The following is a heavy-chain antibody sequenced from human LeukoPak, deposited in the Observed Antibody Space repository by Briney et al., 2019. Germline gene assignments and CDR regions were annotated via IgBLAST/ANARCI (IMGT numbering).Heavy chain of an antibody. J-gene: IGHJ4*02. CDR1: GFTFSSYG. V-gene: IGHV3-30*18. CDR2: ISYDGSNK. D-gene: IGHD2-21*02. CDR3: AKDALGGDCYFDY. Sequence: GGSLRLSCAASGFTFSSYGMHWVRQAPGKGLEWVAVISYDGSNKYYADSVKGRFTISSDNSKNTLYLQMNSLRPEDTAVYYCAKDALGGDCYFDYWGQGTLVTVSS.